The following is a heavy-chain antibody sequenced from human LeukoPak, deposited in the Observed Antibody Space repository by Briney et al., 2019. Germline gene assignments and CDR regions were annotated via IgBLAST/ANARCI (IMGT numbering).Heavy chain of an antibody. CDR2: IYYSGST. Sequence: SETLSLTCTVSGGSISSYYWSWIRQPPGKGLEWIGYIYYSGSTNYNPSLKSRVTISVDTSKNQFSLKLSSVTTADTAVYYCARHGGNCSVTSCYRAFDYWGQGTLVTVSS. CDR3: ARHGGNCSVTSCYRAFDY. CDR1: GGSISSYY. J-gene: IGHJ4*02. V-gene: IGHV4-59*08. D-gene: IGHD2-2*01.